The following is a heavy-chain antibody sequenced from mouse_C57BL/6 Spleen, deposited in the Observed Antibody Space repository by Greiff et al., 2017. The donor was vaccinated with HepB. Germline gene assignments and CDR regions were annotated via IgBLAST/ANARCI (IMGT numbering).Heavy chain of an antibody. Sequence: EVQGVESGGDLVKPGGSLKLSCAASGFTFSSYGMSWVRQTPDKRLEWVATISSGGSYTYYPDSVKGRFTISRDNAKNTLYLQMSSLKSEDTAMYYCARRGVVPWYFDVWGTGTTVTVSS. J-gene: IGHJ1*03. V-gene: IGHV5-6*01. CDR1: GFTFSSYG. CDR2: ISSGGSYT. D-gene: IGHD1-1*01. CDR3: ARRGVVPWYFDV.